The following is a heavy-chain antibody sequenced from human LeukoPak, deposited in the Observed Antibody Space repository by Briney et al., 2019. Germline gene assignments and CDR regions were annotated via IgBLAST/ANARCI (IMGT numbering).Heavy chain of an antibody. CDR1: GGSISSYY. CDR3: ARVGGRYPYYYYYMDV. J-gene: IGHJ6*03. CDR2: IYTSGST. Sequence: SDTLSLTCTVSGGSISSYYWSWIRQPAGKGLEWIGRIYTSGSTNYNPSLKSRVTMSVDTSKNQFSLKLSSVTAADTAVYYCARVGGRYPYYYYYMDVWGKGTTVTVSS. V-gene: IGHV4-4*07. D-gene: IGHD1-26*01.